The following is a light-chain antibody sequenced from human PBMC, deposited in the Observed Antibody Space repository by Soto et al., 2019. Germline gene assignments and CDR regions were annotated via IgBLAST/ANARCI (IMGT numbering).Light chain of an antibody. V-gene: IGKV1-39*01. CDR3: QQSYRIPHT. Sequence: DIQMTQSPSSLSASVGDRVTIACRASQSINIYLNWYQQKPGTAPKLLLYAASNLQRGVPSRFSGRGSWTHFTLTISSLQPEAFANYYFQQSYRIPHTFGQGTKLDIK. CDR2: AAS. CDR1: QSINIY. J-gene: IGKJ2*01.